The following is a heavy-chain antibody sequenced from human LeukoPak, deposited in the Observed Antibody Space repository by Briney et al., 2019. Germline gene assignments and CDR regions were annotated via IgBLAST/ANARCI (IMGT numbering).Heavy chain of an antibody. CDR3: ARDFGYCSGGSCYTYFDY. V-gene: IGHV3-7*01. CDR2: MKPDGTEK. Sequence: GGSLRLSCVASGFSFSSYWINWVRQAPGEGLEWVAHMKPDGTEKYYLDSVKGRFTISRDNAKNTLYLQMNSLRAEDTAVYYCARDFGYCSGGSCYTYFDYWGQGTLVTVSS. CDR1: GFSFSSYW. D-gene: IGHD2-15*01. J-gene: IGHJ4*02.